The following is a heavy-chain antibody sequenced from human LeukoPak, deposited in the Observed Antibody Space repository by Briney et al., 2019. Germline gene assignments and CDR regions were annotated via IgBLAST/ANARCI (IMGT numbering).Heavy chain of an antibody. Sequence: SSETLSLTCTVSGGSISSYYWSWIRQPPGKGLEWIGYIYYSGSTNYNPSLKSRVTISVDTSKNQFSLKLSSVTAADTAVYYCARESGNYARIIDYWGQGTLVTVSS. D-gene: IGHD4-11*01. J-gene: IGHJ4*02. V-gene: IGHV4-59*01. CDR1: GGSISSYY. CDR3: ARESGNYARIIDY. CDR2: IYYSGST.